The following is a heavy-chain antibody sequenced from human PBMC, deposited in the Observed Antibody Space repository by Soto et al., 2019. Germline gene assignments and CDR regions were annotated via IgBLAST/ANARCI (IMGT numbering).Heavy chain of an antibody. V-gene: IGHV3-7*01. J-gene: IGHJ4*02. CDR3: AREDGDFWSGYYRSNDVDY. Sequence: PGGSLRLSCAASGFTFSSYWMSWVRQAPGKGLEWVANIKRDGSEKYYVDSVKGRFTISRDNAKNSLYLQMNSLRAEDTAVYYCAREDGDFWSGYYRSNDVDYWGQGTLVTVSS. D-gene: IGHD3-3*01. CDR2: IKRDGSEK. CDR1: GFTFSSYW.